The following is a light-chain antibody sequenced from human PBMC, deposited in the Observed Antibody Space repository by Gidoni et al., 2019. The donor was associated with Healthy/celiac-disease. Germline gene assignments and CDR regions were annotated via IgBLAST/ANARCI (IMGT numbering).Light chain of an antibody. Sequence: DIQMTQSPSSLSASVGDRVTITCRASQSISSYLNWYQQKPGKAPKLLIYAASSLQSGVPSRFSGSGSETDFTLTISSLQPEDFATYYCPQSYSTPQRTFGGGTKVEIK. J-gene: IGKJ4*01. CDR3: PQSYSTPQRT. CDR1: QSISSY. CDR2: AAS. V-gene: IGKV1-39*01.